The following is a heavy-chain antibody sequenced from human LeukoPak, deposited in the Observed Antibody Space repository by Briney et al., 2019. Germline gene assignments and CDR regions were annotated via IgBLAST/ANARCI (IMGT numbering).Heavy chain of an antibody. CDR1: GYSISSGYY. D-gene: IGHD3-22*01. J-gene: IGHJ4*02. V-gene: IGHV4-38-2*02. CDR2: IYHSGST. Sequence: PSETLSLTCTVSGYSISSGYYWGWIRQPPGKGLEWIASIYHSGSTYYNPSLKSRVTMSVDTSKNQFSLKLSSVTAADTAVYYCARLVDVGNYYDSSGYLTPFDYWGQGTLVTVSS. CDR3: ARLVDVGNYYDSSGYLTPFDY.